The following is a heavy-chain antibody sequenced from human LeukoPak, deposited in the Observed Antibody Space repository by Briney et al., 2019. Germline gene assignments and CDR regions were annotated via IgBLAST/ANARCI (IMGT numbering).Heavy chain of an antibody. J-gene: IGHJ6*03. CDR1: VGSFSSYA. CDR3: ARSITIFGVVYYMDV. V-gene: IGHV1-69*05. Sequence: SVKVSCKDSVGSFSSYAYSWVRQAPGPGLEWMGMVIPNFGPATYAQKFQSRVTTTTDESTSTAYMELSSLMSEDTAVYYCARSITIFGVVYYMDVWGKGTTVTVSS. CDR2: VIPNFGPA. D-gene: IGHD3-3*01.